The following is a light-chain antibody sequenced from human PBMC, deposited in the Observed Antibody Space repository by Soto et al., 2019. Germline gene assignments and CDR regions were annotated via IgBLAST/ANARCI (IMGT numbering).Light chain of an antibody. CDR1: QSINIY. J-gene: IGKJ1*01. Sequence: DIQMTQSPSTLSGSVGDRVTITCRASQSINIYLNCNQQKPGQAPKLLINAASSLQSAVPSRFSGSGSGTDFTLTITSLQPEDFGADYCPQNFITPWRSGQRTKV. V-gene: IGKV1-39*01. CDR3: PQNFITPWR. CDR2: AAS.